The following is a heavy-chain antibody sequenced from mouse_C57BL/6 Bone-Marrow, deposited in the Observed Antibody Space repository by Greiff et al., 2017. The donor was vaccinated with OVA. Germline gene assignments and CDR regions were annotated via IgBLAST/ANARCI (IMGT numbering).Heavy chain of an antibody. CDR3: ARRGFYYGSKIGGYFDV. J-gene: IGHJ1*03. Sequence: QVQLQQSGPELVKPGASVKLSCKASGYTFTSYDINWVKQRPGQGLEWIGWIYPRDGSTKYNEKFKGKATLTVDTSSSTAYMELHSLTSEDSAVYFCARRGFYYGSKIGGYFDVWGTGTTVTVSS. CDR1: GYTFTSYD. CDR2: IYPRDGST. D-gene: IGHD1-1*01. V-gene: IGHV1-85*01.